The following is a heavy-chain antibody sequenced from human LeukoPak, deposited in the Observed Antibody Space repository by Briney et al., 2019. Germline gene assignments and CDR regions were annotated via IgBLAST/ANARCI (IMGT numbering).Heavy chain of an antibody. Sequence: SETLSLSCTVSGGSIGSYYWSWIRQPPGKGLEWIGHISYSGSTNYNPSLKSRFTISVDTPKNQFSLKLSSVTAADTAVYYCASGILTGYYSVDVWGQGTMVTVSS. D-gene: IGHD3-9*01. J-gene: IGHJ3*01. CDR1: GGSIGSYY. CDR3: ASGILTGYYSVDV. CDR2: ISYSGST. V-gene: IGHV4-59*12.